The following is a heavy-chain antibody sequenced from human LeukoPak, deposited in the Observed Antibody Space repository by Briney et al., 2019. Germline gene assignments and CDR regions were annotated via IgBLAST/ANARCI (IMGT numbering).Heavy chain of an antibody. CDR1: GLTFDDYA. Sequence: GGSLRLSCAASGLTFDDYAMHWVRQAPGKGLEWVSGISWNSGSIGYADSVKGRFTISRDNAKDSLYLQMNSLRAEDTALYYCAKDSYSSGYYFDYWGQGTLVTVSS. CDR2: ISWNSGSI. CDR3: AKDSYSSGYYFDY. D-gene: IGHD3-22*01. V-gene: IGHV3-9*01. J-gene: IGHJ4*02.